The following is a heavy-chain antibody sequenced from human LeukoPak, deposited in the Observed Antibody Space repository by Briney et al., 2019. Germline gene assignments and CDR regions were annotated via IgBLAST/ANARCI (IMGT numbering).Heavy chain of an antibody. Sequence: PGGSLRLSCAASGFTFRSYDMHWVRQAPGKGLEWVSAISGSGGSTYYADSVKGRFTISRDNSKNTLYLQMNSLRAEDTAVYYCAKGVSGSGVSPYFDYWGQGTLVTVSS. CDR3: AKGVSGSGVSPYFDY. J-gene: IGHJ4*02. CDR1: GFTFRSYD. V-gene: IGHV3-23*01. CDR2: ISGSGGST. D-gene: IGHD3-10*01.